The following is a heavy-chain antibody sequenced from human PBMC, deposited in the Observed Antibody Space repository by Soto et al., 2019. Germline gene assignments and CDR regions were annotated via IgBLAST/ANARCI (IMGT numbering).Heavy chain of an antibody. CDR1: GYTFTSYG. CDR3: ARATKGYCSGGSCYPRYAFDI. CDR2: ISAYNGNT. Sequence: QVQLVQSGAEVKKPGASVKVSCKASGYTFTSYGISWVRQAPGQGLEWMGWISAYNGNTNYAQKLQGRVTMTTDTSTSTAYIELRSLRSDDTAVYYCARATKGYCSGGSCYPRYAFDIWGQGTMVTVSS. V-gene: IGHV1-18*01. J-gene: IGHJ3*02. D-gene: IGHD2-15*01.